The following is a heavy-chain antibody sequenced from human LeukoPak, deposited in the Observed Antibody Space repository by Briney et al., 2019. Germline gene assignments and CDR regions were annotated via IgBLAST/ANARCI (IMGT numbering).Heavy chain of an antibody. CDR1: GFSFIGYY. V-gene: IGHV1-2*02. D-gene: IGHD1-1*01. CDR2: INPNSGGT. Sequence: GASVKVSCKASGFSFIGYYLYWVRQAPGQGLEWMGWINPNSGGTNYAQKFQGRVTMTRDTSISTAYMELSRLRSDDTAVYYCARPQKPAPRFNDAIDYWGQGTLVTVSS. J-gene: IGHJ4*02. CDR3: ARPQKPAPRFNDAIDY.